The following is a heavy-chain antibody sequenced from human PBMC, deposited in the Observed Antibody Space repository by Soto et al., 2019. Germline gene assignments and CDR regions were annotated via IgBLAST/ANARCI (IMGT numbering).Heavy chain of an antibody. CDR1: GGSISSYY. J-gene: IGHJ6*02. Sequence: SETLSLTCAVSGGSISSYYWSWIRQPAGKGLEWIGRIYTSGSTNYNPSLKSRVTMSVDTSKNQFSLKLSSVTAADTAVYYCARDRVEVKGHPYYAGMDVWGQGTMVTVAS. D-gene: IGHD2-21*01. CDR3: ARDRVEVKGHPYYAGMDV. CDR2: IYTSGST. V-gene: IGHV4-4*07.